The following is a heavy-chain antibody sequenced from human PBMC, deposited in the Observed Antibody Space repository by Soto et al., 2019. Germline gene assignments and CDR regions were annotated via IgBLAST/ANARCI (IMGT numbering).Heavy chain of an antibody. D-gene: IGHD3-3*01. J-gene: IGHJ6*02. CDR3: ARARFLEWLLDNYYYYGMDV. V-gene: IGHV4-34*01. Sequence: SETLSLTCAVYGGSFSGYYWSWIRQPQGKGLEWIGEINHSGSTNYNPSLKSRVTISVDTSKNQFSLKLSSVTAADTAVYYCARARFLEWLLDNYYYYGMDVWGQGTTVTVSS. CDR1: GGSFSGYY. CDR2: INHSGST.